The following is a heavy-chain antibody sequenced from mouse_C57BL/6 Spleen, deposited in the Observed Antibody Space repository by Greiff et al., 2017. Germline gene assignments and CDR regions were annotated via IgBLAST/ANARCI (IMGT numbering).Heavy chain of an antibody. D-gene: IGHD2-3*01. J-gene: IGHJ4*01. Sequence: EVQLVESGGGLVKPGGSLKLSCAASGFTFSDYGMHWVRQAPEKGLEWVAYISSGSSTIYYADTVKGRFTISRDNAKNTLFLQMTSLRSEDTAMYYCARGGYYVDYAMDDWGQGTSVTVSS. CDR3: ARGGYYVDYAMDD. CDR2: ISSGSSTI. V-gene: IGHV5-17*01. CDR1: GFTFSDYG.